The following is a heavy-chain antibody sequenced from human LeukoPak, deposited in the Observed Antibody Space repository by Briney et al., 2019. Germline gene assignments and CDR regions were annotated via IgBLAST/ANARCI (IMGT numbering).Heavy chain of an antibody. J-gene: IGHJ4*02. Sequence: GASVKVSCKASGGTFSSYAISWVRQAPGQGLEWMGGIIPIFGTANYAQKFQGRVTMTTDTSTSTAYMELRSLRSDDTAVYYCARGSNYDSSGYSVYWGQGTLVTVSS. CDR2: IIPIFGTA. V-gene: IGHV1-69*05. D-gene: IGHD3-22*01. CDR3: ARGSNYDSSGYSVY. CDR1: GGTFSSYA.